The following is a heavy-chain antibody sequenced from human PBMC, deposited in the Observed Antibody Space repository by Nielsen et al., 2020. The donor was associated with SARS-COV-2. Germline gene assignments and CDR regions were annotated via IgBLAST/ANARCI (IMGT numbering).Heavy chain of an antibody. D-gene: IGHD6-6*01. Sequence: WIRQPPGKGLEWIGSIYYSGSTYYNPSLKSRVTISVDTSKNQFSLKLSSVTAADTAVYYCASLYSSSFYPWFDPWGQGTLVTVSS. J-gene: IGHJ5*02. CDR3: ASLYSSSFYPWFDP. V-gene: IGHV4-39*01. CDR2: IYYSGST.